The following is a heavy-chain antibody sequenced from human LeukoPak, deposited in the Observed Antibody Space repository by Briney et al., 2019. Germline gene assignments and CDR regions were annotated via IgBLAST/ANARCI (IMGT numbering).Heavy chain of an antibody. Sequence: GGSLRLSCAASGFTFSSYAMSWVRQAPGKGLEWVSAISGSGGSTDYADSVKGRFTISRDNSKNTLYLQMNSLRAEDTAVYFCARDMGRAWYGPPDYWGQGTLVTVSS. CDR1: GFTFSSYA. CDR3: ARDMGRAWYGPPDY. CDR2: ISGSGGST. V-gene: IGHV3-23*01. J-gene: IGHJ4*02. D-gene: IGHD6-13*01.